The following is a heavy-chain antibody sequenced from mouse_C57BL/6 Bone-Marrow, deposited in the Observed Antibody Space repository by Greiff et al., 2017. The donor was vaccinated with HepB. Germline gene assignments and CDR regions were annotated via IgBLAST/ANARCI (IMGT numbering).Heavy chain of an antibody. Sequence: VKLVESGPGLVQPSQSLSITCTVSGFSLTSYGVHWVRQSPGKGLEWLGVIWSGGSTDYNAAFISSLSISKDNSKSQVFFKMNSLQADDTAIYYCARNQGYYGSSYWYFDVWGTGTTVTVSS. CDR3: ARNQGYYGSSYWYFDV. CDR2: IWSGGST. CDR1: GFSLTSYG. V-gene: IGHV2-2*01. D-gene: IGHD1-1*01. J-gene: IGHJ1*03.